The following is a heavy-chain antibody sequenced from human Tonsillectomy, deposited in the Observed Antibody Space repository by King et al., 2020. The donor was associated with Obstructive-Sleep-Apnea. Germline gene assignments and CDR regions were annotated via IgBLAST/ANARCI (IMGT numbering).Heavy chain of an antibody. Sequence: VQLQESGPGLVKPSETLSLTCTVSGGSISSSSYYWGWIRQPPGKGLEWIGSIYYSGSTYYNPSLKSRVTISVDTSKNQFSLKLSSVTAADTAVYYCARVEQPFLNWFDPWGQGTLDTVSS. CDR1: GGSISSSSYY. D-gene: IGHD6-13*01. V-gene: IGHV4-39*07. CDR3: ARVEQPFLNWFDP. J-gene: IGHJ5*02. CDR2: IYYSGST.